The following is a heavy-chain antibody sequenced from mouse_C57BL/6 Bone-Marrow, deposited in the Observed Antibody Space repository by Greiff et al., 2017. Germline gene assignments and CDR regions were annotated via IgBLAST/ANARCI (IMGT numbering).Heavy chain of an antibody. D-gene: IGHD2-4*01. V-gene: IGHV1-82*01. CDR2: IYPGDGDT. Sequence: QVQLKQSGAELVKPGASVKLSCTASGFNIKDYYMHWVKQRPGKGLEWIGRIYPGDGDTNYNGKFKGKATLTADKSSSTAYMQLSSLTSEDSAVYFCARSSIYYDYVYFDYWGQGTTLTVSS. CDR3: ARSSIYYDYVYFDY. J-gene: IGHJ2*01. CDR1: GFNIKDYY.